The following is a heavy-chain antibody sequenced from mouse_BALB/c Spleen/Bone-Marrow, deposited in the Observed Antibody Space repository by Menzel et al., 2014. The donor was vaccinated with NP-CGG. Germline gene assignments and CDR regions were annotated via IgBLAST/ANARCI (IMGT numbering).Heavy chain of an antibody. Sequence: EVKLVESGGGLVKSGGSLKLPCAASGFTFNSYGMSWVRQTPEKRLEWVATISGGGSYTFYPDSVKGRFTISRDNAKNNLYLQLSSPRSEDTALYYCARHAYYDQTEVSFVYWGQGTLVTVSA. CDR3: ARHAYYDQTEVSFVY. J-gene: IGHJ3*01. V-gene: IGHV5-9-2*01. D-gene: IGHD2-4*01. CDR2: ISGGGSYT. CDR1: GFTFNSYG.